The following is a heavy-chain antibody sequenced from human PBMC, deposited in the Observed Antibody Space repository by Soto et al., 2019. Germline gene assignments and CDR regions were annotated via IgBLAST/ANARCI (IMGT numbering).Heavy chain of an antibody. D-gene: IGHD2-8*01. CDR2: ISANNGNT. V-gene: IGHV1-18*01. Sequence: GASVKVSCXASGYTFTTFGIGWGRQAPGQGLEWVGWISANNGNTKYSQKFQGRVSLTTETSASTAYMELRSLRSDDTAVYYCARSAPFXXYAITPVEFWGQGTLVT. CDR3: ARSAPFXXYAITPVEF. CDR1: GYTFTTFG. J-gene: IGHJ4*02.